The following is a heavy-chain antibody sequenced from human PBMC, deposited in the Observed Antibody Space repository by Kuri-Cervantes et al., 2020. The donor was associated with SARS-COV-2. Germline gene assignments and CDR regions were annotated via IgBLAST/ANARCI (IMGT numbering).Heavy chain of an antibody. CDR2: IYTSGST. J-gene: IGHJ2*01. Sequence: SETLSLTCAVSGYSLSSGSYYWSWIRQPAGKGLEWIGRIYTSGSTNYNPSLKSRLTISTDTSRNQFSLRLNSVTAADTAVYYCARDRKTVGWYFDLWGRGTLVTVSA. CDR3: ARDRKTVGWYFDL. CDR1: GYSLSSGSYY. D-gene: IGHD4-11*01. V-gene: IGHV4-61*02.